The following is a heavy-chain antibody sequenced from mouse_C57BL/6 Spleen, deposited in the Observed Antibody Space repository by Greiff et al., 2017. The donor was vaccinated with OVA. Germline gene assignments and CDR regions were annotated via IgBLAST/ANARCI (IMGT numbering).Heavy chain of an antibody. J-gene: IGHJ2*01. CDR1: GFNIKDYY. V-gene: IGHV14-1*01. Sequence: VQLQQSGAELVRPGASVKLSCTASGFNIKDYYMHWVKQRPEQGLEWIGRIDPEDGDTEYAPKFQGKATMTADTSSNTAYLQLSSLTSEDTAVYYCTTPYYGTPYYFDYWGQGTTLTVSS. D-gene: IGHD2-10*01. CDR3: TTPYYGTPYYFDY. CDR2: IDPEDGDT.